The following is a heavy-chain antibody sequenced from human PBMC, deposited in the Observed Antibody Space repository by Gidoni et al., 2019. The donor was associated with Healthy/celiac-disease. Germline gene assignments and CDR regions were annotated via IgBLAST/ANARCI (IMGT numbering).Heavy chain of an antibody. CDR1: GGTFSSYA. CDR3: ARDRYGSGVEAFDI. J-gene: IGHJ3*02. D-gene: IGHD3-10*01. Sequence: QVQLVQSGAEVKTPGSSVKVSCKASGGTFSSYAISWLRQAPGQGLEWMVGIIPIFGTANYAQKCQGRVTITADESTSTAYMELSSLRSEDTAVYYCARDRYGSGVEAFDIWGQGTMVTVSS. CDR2: IIPIFGTA. V-gene: IGHV1-69*01.